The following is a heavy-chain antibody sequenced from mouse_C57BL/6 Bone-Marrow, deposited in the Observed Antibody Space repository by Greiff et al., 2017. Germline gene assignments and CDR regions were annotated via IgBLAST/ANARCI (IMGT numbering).Heavy chain of an antibody. D-gene: IGHD1-1*01. Sequence: EVQLRESGAELVKPGASVKLSCTASGFNIQDYYIHWVKQRTEQGLEWIGRIDPEDGETKYAPKFQDKATITADTSSNTAYLQLSSLTSENTAVYYCTRSLIYYGTNYWGQGTTLTVSS. CDR1: GFNIQDYY. J-gene: IGHJ2*01. CDR2: IDPEDGET. V-gene: IGHV14-2*01. CDR3: TRSLIYYGTNY.